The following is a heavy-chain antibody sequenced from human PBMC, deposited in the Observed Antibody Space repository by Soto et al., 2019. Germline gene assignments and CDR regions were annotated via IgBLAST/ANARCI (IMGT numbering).Heavy chain of an antibody. D-gene: IGHD2-2*03. J-gene: IGHJ4*02. CDR1: GDSIKTHY. CDR2: IYYSGST. V-gene: IGHV4-59*11. Sequence: PSESLSLISNVTGDSIKTHYWSWIRQAPGKGLEWIGYIYYSGSTLYNPSLKRRVTISADTAKNQFSLRLTSLTAADTAVYYCASGWMAACDNWGQGTLVTGSS. CDR3: ASGWMAACDN.